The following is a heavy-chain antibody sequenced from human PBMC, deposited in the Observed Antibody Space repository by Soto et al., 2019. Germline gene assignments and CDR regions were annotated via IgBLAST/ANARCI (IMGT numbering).Heavy chain of an antibody. D-gene: IGHD3-3*01. V-gene: IGHV3-30*04. J-gene: IGHJ4*02. CDR2: ISFDGRNK. Sequence: GGSLRPSCATSGFPFCSYAVHWDRLAPGKGMAGVAVISFDGRNKSYGDSGTGRCTISSDNTKNTLYLQMNRLRVEDTDVSHFARDVSEWRGWPLNIDHWGEGAPVTVAS. CDR3: ARDVSEWRGWPLNIDH. CDR1: GFPFCSYA.